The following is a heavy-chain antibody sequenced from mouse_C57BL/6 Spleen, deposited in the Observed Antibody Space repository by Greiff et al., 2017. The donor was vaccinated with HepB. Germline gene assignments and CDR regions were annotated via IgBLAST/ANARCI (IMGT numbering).Heavy chain of an antibody. CDR2: INPYNGGT. J-gene: IGHJ2*01. V-gene: IGHV1-19*01. CDR3: ARSRGYDAGFDY. Sequence: EVQLQQSGPVLVKPGASVKMSCKASGYTFTDYYMNWVKQSHGKSLEWIGVINPYNGGTSYNQKFKGKATLTVDKSSSTAYMELNSLTSEDSAVYYCARSRGYDAGFDYWGQGTTLTVSS. D-gene: IGHD2-2*01. CDR1: GYTFTDYY.